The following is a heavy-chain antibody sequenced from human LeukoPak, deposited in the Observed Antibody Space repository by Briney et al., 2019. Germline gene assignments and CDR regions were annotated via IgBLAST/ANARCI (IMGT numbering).Heavy chain of an antibody. CDR2: ISAYKGNT. CDR3: ARDRDWNLGY. V-gene: IGHV1-18*01. Sequence: ALVKVSCKASGYTFTTYGISWVRQAPGQGLEWMGWISAYKGNTNYAQKFQGRVTMTTDTSTSTAYMELRSLTSDDTAVYYCARDRDWNLGYWGQGTLVTVSS. J-gene: IGHJ4*02. CDR1: GYTFTTYG. D-gene: IGHD1-1*01.